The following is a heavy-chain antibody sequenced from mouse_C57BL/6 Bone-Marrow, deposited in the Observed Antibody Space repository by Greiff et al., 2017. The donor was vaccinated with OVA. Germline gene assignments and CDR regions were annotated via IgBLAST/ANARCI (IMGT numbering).Heavy chain of an antibody. D-gene: IGHD1-1*01. CDR2: ISDGGSYT. CDR3: ATNYYGSSWDFDY. V-gene: IGHV5-4*01. CDR1: GFTFSSYA. Sequence: EVQVVESGGGLVKPGGSLKLSCAASGFTFSSYAMSWVRQTPEKRLEWVATISDGGSYTYYPDNVKGRFTISRDNAKNNLYLQMSHLKSEDTAMYYCATNYYGSSWDFDYWGQGTTLTVSS. J-gene: IGHJ2*01.